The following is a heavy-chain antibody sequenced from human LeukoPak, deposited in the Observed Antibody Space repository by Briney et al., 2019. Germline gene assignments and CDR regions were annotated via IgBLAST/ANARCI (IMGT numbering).Heavy chain of an antibody. Sequence: SETLSLTCAVYGGSFSGYYWSWIHQPPGKGLEWIGYIYYSGSTYYNPSLKSRVTISVDTSKNQFSLKLSSVTAADTAVYYCARGLYSGYAAPFDYWGRGTLVTVSS. CDR2: IYYSGST. CDR3: ARGLYSGYAAPFDY. J-gene: IGHJ4*02. CDR1: GGSFSGYY. V-gene: IGHV4-30-4*08. D-gene: IGHD5-12*01.